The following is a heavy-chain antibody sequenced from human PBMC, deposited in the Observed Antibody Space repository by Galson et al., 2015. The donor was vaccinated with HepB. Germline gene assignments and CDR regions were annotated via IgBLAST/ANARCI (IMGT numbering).Heavy chain of an antibody. Sequence: SLRLSCAASGFTFSNAWMSWVRQAPGKGLEWVANIKQDGSEKYYVDSVKGRFTISRDNAKNSLYLQMDSLRAEDTAVYYCAREEEAAAGDAFDIWGQGTMVTVSS. D-gene: IGHD6-13*01. V-gene: IGHV3-7*01. CDR3: AREEEAAAGDAFDI. CDR1: GFTFSNAW. CDR2: IKQDGSEK. J-gene: IGHJ3*02.